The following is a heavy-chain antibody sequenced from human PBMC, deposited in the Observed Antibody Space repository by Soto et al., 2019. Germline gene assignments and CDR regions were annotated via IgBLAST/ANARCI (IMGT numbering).Heavy chain of an antibody. CDR1: GGSISSYY. CDR3: ARDKITGLFDY. Sequence: PSETLSLTCTVSGGSISSYYLSWIRQPPGTGLEWIGEINYSGSTNYNPSLKSRVTISVDTSKNQFSLKLTSVTAADTAVYYCARDKITGLFDYWGQGTLVTVSS. D-gene: IGHD2-8*02. J-gene: IGHJ4*02. V-gene: IGHV4-34*01. CDR2: INYSGST.